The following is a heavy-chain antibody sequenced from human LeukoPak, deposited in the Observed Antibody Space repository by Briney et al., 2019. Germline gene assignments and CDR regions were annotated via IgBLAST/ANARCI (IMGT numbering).Heavy chain of an antibody. D-gene: IGHD6-19*01. CDR1: GFTFSSYG. Sequence: GGSLRLSCAASGFTFSSYGMHWVRQAPGKGLEWVAVISYDGSNKYYADSVKGRFTISRDNSKNTLYLQMNSLRAEDTAVYYCAKELFSTRQWLANYYYFDYWGQGTLVTVSS. J-gene: IGHJ4*02. CDR2: ISYDGSNK. V-gene: IGHV3-30*18. CDR3: AKELFSTRQWLANYYYFDY.